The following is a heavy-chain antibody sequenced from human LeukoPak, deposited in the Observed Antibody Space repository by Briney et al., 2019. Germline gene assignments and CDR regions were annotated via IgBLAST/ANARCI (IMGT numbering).Heavy chain of an antibody. V-gene: IGHV3-11*01. CDR3: ARDRKLWDSSSLFDY. CDR1: GFTFSDYY. J-gene: IGHJ4*02. D-gene: IGHD6-6*01. Sequence: GGSLRLYCAASGFTFSDYYMSWIRQAPGKGLEWVSYISSSGSTIYYADSVKGRFTISRDNAKNSLYLQMNSLRVEDTAVYYCARDRKLWDSSSLFDYWGQGTLVTVSS. CDR2: ISSSGSTI.